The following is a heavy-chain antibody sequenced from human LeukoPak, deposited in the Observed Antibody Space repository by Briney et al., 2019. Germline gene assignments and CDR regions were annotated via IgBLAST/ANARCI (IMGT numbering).Heavy chain of an antibody. CDR1: GGSISSHY. Sequence: SETLSLTCTVSGGSISSHYWSWIRQPPGKGLEWIGYIYYSGSTNYNPSLKSRVTISVDTSKNQFSLKLSSVTAADTAVYYCARVGLWDYFDYWGQGTLVTVSS. J-gene: IGHJ4*02. D-gene: IGHD5-18*01. CDR3: ARVGLWDYFDY. CDR2: IYYSGST. V-gene: IGHV4-59*11.